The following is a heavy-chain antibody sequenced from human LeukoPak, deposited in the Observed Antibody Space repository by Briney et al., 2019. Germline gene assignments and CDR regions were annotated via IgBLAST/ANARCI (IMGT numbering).Heavy chain of an antibody. J-gene: IGHJ4*02. CDR2: INPNSGGT. D-gene: IGHD3-9*01. CDR3: ARGDHYDVLTGFQTPSHLSDY. CDR1: GYTFTGYY. Sequence: ASVKVSCKASGYTFTGYYVHWVRQAPAQGLEWMGWINPNSGGTHYAQKLQDRVTKTRDTSISTAYMELSRLRSDDTAVYYCARGDHYDVLTGFQTPSHLSDYWGQGTLVTVSS. V-gene: IGHV1-2*02.